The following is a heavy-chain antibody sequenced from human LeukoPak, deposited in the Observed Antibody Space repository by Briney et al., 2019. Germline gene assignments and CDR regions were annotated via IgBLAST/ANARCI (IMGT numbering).Heavy chain of an antibody. V-gene: IGHV1-69*01. CDR1: GGVYTTYA. Sequence: SVKVSCKASGGVYTTYAISWVRQAPGQGLEWMGGIIPFLGTTNYAQKFQGRVTITADEPTRTAYMELTYLRSDDTAVYYCTIIPNVILFTHYFEYWGQGTLVTVSS. D-gene: IGHD2-21*01. CDR3: TIIPNVILFTHYFEY. J-gene: IGHJ4*02. CDR2: IIPFLGTT.